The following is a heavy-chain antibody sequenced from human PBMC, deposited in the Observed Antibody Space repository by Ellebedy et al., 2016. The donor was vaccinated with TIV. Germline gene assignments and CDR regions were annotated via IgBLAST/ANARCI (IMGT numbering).Heavy chain of an antibody. CDR2: VNSGEAK. CDR3: TRDPDGDYDFDY. Sequence: GESLKISCAASGFTLSDFGMTWVRQAPGKGLERVSHVNSGEAKSYADPVKGRFTISRDNAKNSLYLQMNSLRAEDTAVYYCTRDPDGDYDFDYWGQGTLVTVSS. CDR1: GFTLSDFG. V-gene: IGHV3-69-1*01. J-gene: IGHJ4*02. D-gene: IGHD4-17*01.